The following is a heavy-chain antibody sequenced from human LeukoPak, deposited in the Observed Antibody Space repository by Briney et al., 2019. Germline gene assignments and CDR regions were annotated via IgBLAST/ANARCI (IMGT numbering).Heavy chain of an antibody. Sequence: ASVKVSCKASGYTFTSYYMHWVRQAPGQGLEWMGIINPSGGSTSYAQKFQGRVTMTRDTSISTAYMELSRLRSDDTAVYYCARVTKAPRITIFGVAQGHFDYWGQGTLVTVSS. D-gene: IGHD3-3*01. CDR2: INPSGGST. V-gene: IGHV1-46*01. J-gene: IGHJ4*02. CDR1: GYTFTSYY. CDR3: ARVTKAPRITIFGVAQGHFDY.